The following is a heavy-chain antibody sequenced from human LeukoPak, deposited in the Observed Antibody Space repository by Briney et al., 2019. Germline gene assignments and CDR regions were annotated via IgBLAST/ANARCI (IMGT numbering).Heavy chain of an antibody. CDR2: TYHSGST. V-gene: IGHV4-4*02. CDR3: ARAKNYYGSGSYRNWFDP. J-gene: IGHJ5*02. D-gene: IGHD3-10*01. CDR1: GGSISSSNW. Sequence: SGTLSLTCAVSGGSISSSNWWSWVRQPPGKGLEWIGETYHSGSTNYNPSLKSRVTISVDKSKNQFSLKLSSVTAADTAVYYCARAKNYYGSGSYRNWFDPWGQGTLVTVSS.